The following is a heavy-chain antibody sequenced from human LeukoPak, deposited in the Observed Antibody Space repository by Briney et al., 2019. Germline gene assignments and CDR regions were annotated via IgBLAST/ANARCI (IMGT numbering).Heavy chain of an antibody. J-gene: IGHJ4*02. D-gene: IGHD3-16*02. CDR1: GFTFSSYS. CDR2: ISSSSSYI. Sequence: GGSLRLSCAASGFTFSSYSMNWVRQAPGKGLEWVSSISSSSSYIYYADPVKGRFTISRDNAKNSLYLQMNSLRAEDTAVYYCARDPVVAVDYWGQGTLVTVSS. V-gene: IGHV3-21*01. CDR3: ARDPVVAVDY.